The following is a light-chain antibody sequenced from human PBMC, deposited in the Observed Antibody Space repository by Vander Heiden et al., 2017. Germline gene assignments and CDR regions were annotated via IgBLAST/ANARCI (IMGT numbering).Light chain of an antibody. V-gene: IGKV3-11*01. CDR3: QQRSNWPRR. CDR2: DAS. J-gene: IGKJ1*01. CDR1: QSVSSY. Sequence: EIVLTQSPATLSLSPGERATLSCRASQSVSSYLAWYQQKPGQAPRLLIYDASNRSTGIPARFSGSGSGTDFTLTISSLEPEDFAFYYCQQRSNWPRRFGQET.